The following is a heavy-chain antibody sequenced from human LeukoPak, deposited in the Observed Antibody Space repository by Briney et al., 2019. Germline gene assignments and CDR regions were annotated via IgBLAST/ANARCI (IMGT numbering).Heavy chain of an antibody. CDR2: INPNSGGT. V-gene: IGHV1-2*02. Sequence: ASVKVSCKASGYTFTSYGISWVRQAPGQGLEWMGWINPNSGGTNYAQKFQGRVTMTRDTSISTAYMELSRLRSDDTAVYYCARAIAVAGTSRFDYWGQGTLVTVSS. D-gene: IGHD6-19*01. CDR3: ARAIAVAGTSRFDY. J-gene: IGHJ4*02. CDR1: GYTFTSYG.